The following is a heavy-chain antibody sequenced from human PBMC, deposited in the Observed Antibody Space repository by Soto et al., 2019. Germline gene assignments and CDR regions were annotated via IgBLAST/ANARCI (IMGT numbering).Heavy chain of an antibody. CDR1: GFTFSSYA. J-gene: IGHJ4*02. D-gene: IGHD6-19*01. CDR2: ISVSVGST. CDR3: AKVERAVAGIID. V-gene: IGHV3-23*01. Sequence: EVQLLESGGGLVQPGGSLRLSCAASGFTFSSYAMSWVRQAPGKGLDWVSAISVSVGSTYYADSVKGRFTISGDNSKNTLYLQMNGLRAEDTAVYYCAKVERAVAGIIDWGQGTLVTVSS.